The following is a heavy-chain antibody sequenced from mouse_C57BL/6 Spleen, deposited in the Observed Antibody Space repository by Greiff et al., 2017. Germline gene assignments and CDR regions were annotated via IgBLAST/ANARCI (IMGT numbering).Heavy chain of an antibody. Sequence: VQLQQSGPELVKPGASVKISCKASGYAFSSSWMNWVKQRPGKGLEWIGRIYPGDGDTNYNGKFKGKATLTADKSSSTAYMQLSSLTSEDSAVYFCARGGYDSGPFAYWGQGTLVTVSA. D-gene: IGHD2-2*01. V-gene: IGHV1-82*01. J-gene: IGHJ3*01. CDR1: GYAFSSSW. CDR3: ARGGYDSGPFAY. CDR2: IYPGDGDT.